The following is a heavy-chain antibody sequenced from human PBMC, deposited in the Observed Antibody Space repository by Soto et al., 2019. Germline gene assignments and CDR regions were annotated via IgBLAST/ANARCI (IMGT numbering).Heavy chain of an antibody. D-gene: IGHD1-7*01. CDR2: IYYSGST. V-gene: IGHV4-31*03. CDR3: GRESGETWDYEAS. CDR1: GGSISSGGYY. Sequence: SETLSLTCTVSGGSISSGGYYWSWIRQHPGKGLEWIGYIYYSGSTYYNPSLKSRVTISVDTSKNQFSLKLSSVTAADSAVYHCGRESGETWDYEASWGQGTPVTVSS. J-gene: IGHJ5*02.